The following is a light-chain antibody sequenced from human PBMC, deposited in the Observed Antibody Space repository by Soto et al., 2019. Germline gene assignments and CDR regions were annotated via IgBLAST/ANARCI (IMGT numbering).Light chain of an antibody. V-gene: IGKV3-20*01. CDR1: QSVSSSY. CDR3: QQYASSPVYT. Sequence: EIVLTQSPGTLSLSPGERATLSCRASQSVSSSYLAWYQQKPGQAPRLLIYGASSRATGIPDRFSGSGSGTDFTLTISRPEPEDFAGYYCQQYASSPVYTFGQGTKLEIK. J-gene: IGKJ2*01. CDR2: GAS.